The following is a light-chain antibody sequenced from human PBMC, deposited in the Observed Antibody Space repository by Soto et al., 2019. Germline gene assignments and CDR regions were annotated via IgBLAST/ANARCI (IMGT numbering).Light chain of an antibody. CDR3: TSYTSSGTYV. J-gene: IGLJ1*01. CDR1: NSDVGGYKY. V-gene: IGLV2-14*01. CDR2: DVS. Sequence: QSALTQPASVSGSPGQSITISCTGTNSDVGGYKYVSWYQQHPGKAHKVMIFDVSNRPSGVSNRFSGSKSGNTASLTISGLQAEDEADYYCTSYTSSGTYVFGTGTKVTVL.